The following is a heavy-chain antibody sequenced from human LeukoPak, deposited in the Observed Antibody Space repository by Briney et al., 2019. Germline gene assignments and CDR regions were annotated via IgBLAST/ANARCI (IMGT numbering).Heavy chain of an antibody. V-gene: IGHV4-39*01. CDR2: IYYSGST. D-gene: IGHD2-2*01. Sequence: PSETLSLTCTVSGGSISSSAYYWGWIRQPPGKGLEWIGSIYYSGSTYYNPSLKSRVTISVDTSKNQFSLKLSSATAADTAVYYCARADIVVVPAARVLRWFDPWGQGTLVTVSS. J-gene: IGHJ5*02. CDR1: GGSISSSAYY. CDR3: ARADIVVVPAARVLRWFDP.